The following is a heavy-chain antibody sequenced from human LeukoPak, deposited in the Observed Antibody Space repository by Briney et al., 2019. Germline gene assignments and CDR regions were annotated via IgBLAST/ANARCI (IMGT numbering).Heavy chain of an antibody. CDR2: ISGSGITT. D-gene: IGHD4-11*01. CDR1: GFCFNSYA. J-gene: IGHJ4*02. CDR3: AKGRGSSNEGPGH. Sequence: GGSLRLSCAASGFCFNSYAMNWVRQAPGKGLEWVSGISGSGITTHYRDSVKGRFTISRDNSKNTLYLQMNSLSAEDTAVYYCAKGRGSSNEGPGHWGQGTLVTVSS. V-gene: IGHV3-23*01.